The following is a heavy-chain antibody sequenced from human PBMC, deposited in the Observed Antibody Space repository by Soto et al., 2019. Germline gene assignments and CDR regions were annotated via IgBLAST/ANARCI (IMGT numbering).Heavy chain of an antibody. CDR1: GFTFSSYA. CDR2: ISGSGGST. J-gene: IGHJ4*02. D-gene: IGHD3-3*01. Sequence: PGGSLRLSCAASGFTFSSYAMSWVRQAPGKGLEWVSAISGSGGSTYYADSVKGRFTISRDNSKNTLYLQMNSLRAEDTAVYYCATLRITIFGVVIPNDYWGQGTLVTVSS. CDR3: ATLRITIFGVVIPNDY. V-gene: IGHV3-23*01.